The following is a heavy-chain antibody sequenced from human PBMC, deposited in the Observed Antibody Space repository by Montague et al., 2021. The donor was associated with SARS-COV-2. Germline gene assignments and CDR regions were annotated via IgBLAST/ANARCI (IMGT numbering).Heavy chain of an antibody. CDR2: ISGSSSST. J-gene: IGHJ4*02. Sequence: SLSLSCAASGFTFSSYAMSWVRQAPGKGLEWVSTISGSSSSTYYADSVKGRFTISRDNSRNTLYMQMNSLRAEDTAVYYCAKGGGLLLSYFDYWGQGTLVTVSS. CDR3: AKGGGLLLSYFDY. V-gene: IGHV3-23*01. CDR1: GFTFSSYA. D-gene: IGHD3-22*01.